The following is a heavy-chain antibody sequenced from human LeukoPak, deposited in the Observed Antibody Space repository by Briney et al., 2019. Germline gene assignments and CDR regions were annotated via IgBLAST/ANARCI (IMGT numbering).Heavy chain of an antibody. J-gene: IGHJ4*02. Sequence: GGSLRLSCAASGLTFSNYAMSWVRQAPGKGLEWVSSISISGDTTYYADSVKGRFTISRDNSKNMLYLQMNSLRVEDTAVYYCAREIRPNDYWGQGTLVTVSS. CDR2: ISISGDTT. CDR3: AREIRPNDY. CDR1: GLTFSNYA. D-gene: IGHD4-17*01. V-gene: IGHV3-23*01.